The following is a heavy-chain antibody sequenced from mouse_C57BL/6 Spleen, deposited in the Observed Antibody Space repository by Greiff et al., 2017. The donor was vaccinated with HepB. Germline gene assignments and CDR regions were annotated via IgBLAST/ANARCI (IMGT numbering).Heavy chain of an antibody. CDR3: ARWGSTMVTLYYFDY. Sequence: QVQLQQPGAELVRPGSSVKLSCKASGYTFTSYWMHWVKQRPIQGLEWIGNIDPSDSETHYNQKFKDKATLTVDKSSSTAYMQLSSLTSEDSAVYYCARWGSTMVTLYYFDYWGQGTTLTVSS. V-gene: IGHV1-52*01. D-gene: IGHD2-2*01. CDR1: GYTFTSYW. J-gene: IGHJ2*01. CDR2: IDPSDSET.